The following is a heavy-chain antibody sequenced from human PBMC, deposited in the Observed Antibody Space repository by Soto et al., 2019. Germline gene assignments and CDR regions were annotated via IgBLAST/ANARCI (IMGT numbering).Heavy chain of an antibody. D-gene: IGHD6-13*01. CDR3: VREFSAAGVYYYYMDV. CDR2: ISSSGSTI. CDR1: GFTFSDYY. V-gene: IGHV3-11*01. Sequence: ESGGGLVKPGGSLRLSCAASGFTFSDYYMSWFRQAPGKGLEWVSYISSSGSTIYYADSVKGRFTISRDNAKTSRYLQMNSLRAEDTAVYYCVREFSAAGVYYYYMDVWGKGTTVTVSS. J-gene: IGHJ6*03.